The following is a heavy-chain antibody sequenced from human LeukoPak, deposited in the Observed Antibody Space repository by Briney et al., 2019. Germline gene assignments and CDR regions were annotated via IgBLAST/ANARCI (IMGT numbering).Heavy chain of an antibody. J-gene: IGHJ6*02. CDR1: GGSISSYY. D-gene: IGHD2-2*01. Sequence: SETLSLTCTVSGGSISSYYWSWIRQPPGKGLEWIGYIYYSGSTNYNPSLKSRVTISVDTSKNQFSLKLSSVTAADTAVYYCARGNQLYYYGMDVWGQGTTVTVSS. CDR2: IYYSGST. V-gene: IGHV4-59*12. CDR3: ARGNQLYYYGMDV.